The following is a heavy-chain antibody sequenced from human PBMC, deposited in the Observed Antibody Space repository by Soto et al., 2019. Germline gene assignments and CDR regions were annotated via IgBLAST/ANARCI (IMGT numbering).Heavy chain of an antibody. J-gene: IGHJ5*02. CDR2: INAGNGNT. Sequence: GASVKVSCKASGYTFTSYAMHCVRQAPGQRLEWMGWINAGNGNTKYSQKFQGRVTITRDTSASTAYTELSSLRSEDTAVYYCARRRPRGAAAVWWFDPWGQGTLVTVSS. CDR1: GYTFTSYA. V-gene: IGHV1-3*01. CDR3: ARRRPRGAAAVWWFDP. D-gene: IGHD6-13*01.